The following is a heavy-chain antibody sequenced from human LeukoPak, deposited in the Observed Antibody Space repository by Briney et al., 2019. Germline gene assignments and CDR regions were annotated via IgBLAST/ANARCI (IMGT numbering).Heavy chain of an antibody. CDR2: INPNSGGT. CDR1: GYTFTSYD. V-gene: IGHV1-2*02. D-gene: IGHD3-10*01. CDR3: ARGGIYYYGSGSYYPYDY. J-gene: IGHJ4*02. Sequence: ASVKVSCKASGYTFTSYDINWVRQAPGQGLEWMGWINPNSGGTNYAQKFQGRVTMTRDTSISTAYMELSRLRSDDTAVYYCARGGIYYYGSGSYYPYDYWGQGTLVTVSS.